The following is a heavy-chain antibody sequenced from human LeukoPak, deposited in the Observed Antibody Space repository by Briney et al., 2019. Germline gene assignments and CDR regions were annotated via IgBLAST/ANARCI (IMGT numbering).Heavy chain of an antibody. CDR2: ISGSGGST. CDR1: GSTFSSYA. CDR3: AKGDDDSSGYSDY. D-gene: IGHD3-22*01. Sequence: GGSLRLSCAASGSTFSSYAMSWVRQAPGKGLEWVSAISGSGGSTYYADSVKGRFTISRDNSKNTLYLQMNSLRAEDTAVYYCAKGDDDSSGYSDYWGQGTLVTVSS. V-gene: IGHV3-23*01. J-gene: IGHJ4*02.